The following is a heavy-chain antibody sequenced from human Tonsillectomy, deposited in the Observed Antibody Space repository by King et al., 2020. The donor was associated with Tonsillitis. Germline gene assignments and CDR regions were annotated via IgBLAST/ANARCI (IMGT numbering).Heavy chain of an antibody. CDR1: GFTFSNAW. J-gene: IGHJ3*02. CDR3: PSEGSGSFLFGDAFDI. CDR2: IKSKTDGGTT. D-gene: IGHD3-10*01. Sequence: VQLVESGGGLVKPGGSLRLACAASGFTFSNAWMSWVRQAPGKGLEWVGRIKSKTDGGTTEYVAPVKGRFTISRDDLKNTLYLQMNSLKTEDTAVYYCPSEGSGSFLFGDAFDIWGQGTMVTVSS. V-gene: IGHV3-15*01.